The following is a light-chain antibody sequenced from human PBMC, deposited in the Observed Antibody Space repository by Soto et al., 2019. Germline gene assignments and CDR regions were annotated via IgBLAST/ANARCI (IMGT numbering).Light chain of an antibody. CDR1: TGAVTSDFH. CDR3: LLYHSGPYV. V-gene: IGLV7-43*01. Sequence: QAVVPQEPSLTVSPGGTVTLTCGSSTGAVTSDFHPNWFQQKPGQAPRALIYSTSKKNSWTPARFSCALFGGKAALTVSGVQPEDEAEYYGLLYHSGPYVFGTGTKLTDL. J-gene: IGLJ1*01. CDR2: STS.